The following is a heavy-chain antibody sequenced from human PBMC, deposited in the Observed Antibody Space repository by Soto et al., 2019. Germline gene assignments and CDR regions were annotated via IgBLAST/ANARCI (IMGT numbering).Heavy chain of an antibody. D-gene: IGHD2-15*01. Sequence: GGSLRLSCAASGFTFSSSEMYWVRQAPGKGLEWISYIHPGGQTIFYAESVKGRFTISRDNAKHSVYLQMNSLRAEDTAVYYCARRGSRWGRGTKVT. CDR1: GFTFSSSE. V-gene: IGHV3-48*03. J-gene: IGHJ3*01. CDR2: IHPGGQTI. CDR3: ARRGSR.